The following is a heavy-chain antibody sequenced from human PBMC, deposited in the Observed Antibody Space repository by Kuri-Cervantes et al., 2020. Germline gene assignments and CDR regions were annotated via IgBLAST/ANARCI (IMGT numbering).Heavy chain of an antibody. V-gene: IGHV1-69*02. CDR1: GGTFSSYT. J-gene: IGHJ1*01. CDR3: ASGGPMVVVVITTEYFQH. Sequence: SVTVSCKASGGTFSSYTISWVRQAPGQGLEWMGRIIPILGIANYEQKFQGRVTITADKSTSTAYMELSSLSSEDTAVYYCASGGPMVVVVITTEYFQHWGQGTLVTVSS. D-gene: IGHD3-22*01. CDR2: IIPILGIA.